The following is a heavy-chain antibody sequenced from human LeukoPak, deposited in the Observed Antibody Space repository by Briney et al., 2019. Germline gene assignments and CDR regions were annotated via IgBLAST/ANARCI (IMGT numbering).Heavy chain of an antibody. CDR2: IYTSGST. CDR1: GGSISSYY. V-gene: IGHV4-4*07. Sequence: SETLSLTCTVSGGSISSYYWSWIRQPAGKGLEWIGRIYTSGSTNYNPSLKSRVTMSVDTSKNQFSLKLSSVTAADTAVYYCASRTPDDYYYYMDVWGKGTTVTVSS. D-gene: IGHD2-2*01. CDR3: ASRTPDDYYYYMDV. J-gene: IGHJ6*03.